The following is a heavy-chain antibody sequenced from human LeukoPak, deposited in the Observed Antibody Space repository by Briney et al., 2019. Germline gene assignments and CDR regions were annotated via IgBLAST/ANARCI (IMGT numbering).Heavy chain of an antibody. J-gene: IGHJ5*02. V-gene: IGHV3-30*04. CDR1: GFTFSSYA. CDR3: ATRRFDP. CDR2: ISYDGSNK. Sequence: GRSLRLSCAASGFTFSSYAMLWVRQAPGKGLEWVAVISYDGSNKYYADSVKGRFTISRDNSKNTLYLQMNSLRAEDTAVYYCATRRFDPWGQGTLVTVSS.